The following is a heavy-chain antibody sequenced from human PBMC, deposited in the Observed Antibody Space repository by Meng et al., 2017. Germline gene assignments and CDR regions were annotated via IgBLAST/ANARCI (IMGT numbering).Heavy chain of an antibody. CDR2: INAGNGNT. J-gene: IGHJ5*02. CDR3: ARDRSRLSTVTLLFGP. D-gene: IGHD4-17*01. CDR1: GYTFTSYA. Sequence: QVQFVQSGAEVNKPGASVKVSCKASGYTFTSYAMHWVRQAPGQRLEWMGWINAGNGNTKYSQKFQGRVTITRDTSASTAYMELSSLRSEDTAVYYCARDRSRLSTVTLLFGPWGQGTLVTVSS. V-gene: IGHV1-3*01.